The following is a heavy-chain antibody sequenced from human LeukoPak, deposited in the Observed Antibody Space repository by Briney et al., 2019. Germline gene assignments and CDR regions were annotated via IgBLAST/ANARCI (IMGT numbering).Heavy chain of an antibody. Sequence: ASVKVSCKASGYTFTSYYMHWVRQAPGQGLEWMGIINPSGGSTSYAQKFQGRVTMTRDTSISTAYMELSRLRSDDTAVYYCATQGGPFDYWGQGTLVTVSS. CDR2: INPSGGST. CDR3: ATQGGPFDY. D-gene: IGHD3-16*01. J-gene: IGHJ4*02. V-gene: IGHV1-46*01. CDR1: GYTFTSYY.